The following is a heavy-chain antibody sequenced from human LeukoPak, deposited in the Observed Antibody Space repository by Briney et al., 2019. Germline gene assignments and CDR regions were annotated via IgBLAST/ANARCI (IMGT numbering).Heavy chain of an antibody. CDR1: GFTFSSYA. J-gene: IGHJ4*02. D-gene: IGHD4-17*01. CDR2: ISGSGGST. Sequence: GGSLRLSCAASGFTFSSYAMSWVRQAPGKGLEWVSAISGSGGSTYYADSVKGRFTISRDNSKNTLYLQMNSLRAEDTAVYYCAKAPYGDYRTDSDYWGQGTLVTVSS. V-gene: IGHV3-23*01. CDR3: AKAPYGDYRTDSDY.